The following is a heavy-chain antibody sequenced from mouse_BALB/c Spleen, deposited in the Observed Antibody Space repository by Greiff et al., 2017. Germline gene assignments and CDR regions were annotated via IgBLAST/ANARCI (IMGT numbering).Heavy chain of an antibody. D-gene: IGHD1-2*01. J-gene: IGHJ3*01. V-gene: IGHV1-7*01. Sequence: VQLQQPGAELAKPGASVKMSCKASGYTFTSYWMHWVKQRPGQGLEWIGYINPSTGYTEYNQKFKDKATLTADKSSSTAYMQLSSLTSEDSAVYYCATHYYGYVGFAYWGQGTLVTVSA. CDR3: ATHYYGYVGFAY. CDR2: INPSTGYT. CDR1: GYTFTSYW.